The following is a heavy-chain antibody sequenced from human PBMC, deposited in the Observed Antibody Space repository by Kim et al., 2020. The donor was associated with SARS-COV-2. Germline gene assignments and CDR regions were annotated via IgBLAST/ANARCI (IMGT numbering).Heavy chain of an antibody. J-gene: IGHJ3*02. V-gene: IGHV3-11*06. D-gene: IGHD3-16*01. CDR3: AREGDLESFDI. Sequence: TNYADSVKGRFTISRDNAKNSLYLQMNSLRAEDTAVYYCAREGDLESFDIWGQGTMVTVSS. CDR2: T.